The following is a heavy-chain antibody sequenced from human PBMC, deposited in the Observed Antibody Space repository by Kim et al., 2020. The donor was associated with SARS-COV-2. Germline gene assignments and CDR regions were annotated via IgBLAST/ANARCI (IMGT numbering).Heavy chain of an antibody. CDR3: ARGGGVVPAALEENFDY. J-gene: IGHJ4*02. Sequence: RKRRVTISVDTSKNQFSLKLSSVTAADTAVYYCARGGGVVPAALEENFDYWGQGTLVTVSS. V-gene: IGHV4-34*01. D-gene: IGHD2-2*01.